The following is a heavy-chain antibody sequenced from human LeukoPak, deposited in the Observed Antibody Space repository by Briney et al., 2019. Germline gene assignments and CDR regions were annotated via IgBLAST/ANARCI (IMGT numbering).Heavy chain of an antibody. CDR3: ARDSSEIQLWHYYYYYYMDV. V-gene: IGHV3-48*01. J-gene: IGHJ6*03. Sequence: GGSLRLSCAASGFTFSSYSMNWVRQAPGKGLEWVSYISSSSSTIYYADSVKGRFTISRDNAENSLYLQMNSLRAEDTAVYYCARDSSEIQLWHYYYYYYMDVWGKGTTVTVSS. CDR2: ISSSSSTI. CDR1: GFTFSSYS. D-gene: IGHD5-18*01.